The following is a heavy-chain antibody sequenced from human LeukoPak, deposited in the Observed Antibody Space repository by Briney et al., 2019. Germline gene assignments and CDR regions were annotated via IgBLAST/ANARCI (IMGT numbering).Heavy chain of an antibody. D-gene: IGHD3-10*01. CDR2: ISSSSSYI. CDR3: ARGKVLLWFGESLDY. J-gene: IGHJ4*02. CDR1: GFTFSSYS. V-gene: IGHV3-21*01. Sequence: GSLRLSCAASGFTFSSYSMDWVRQAPGKGLEWVSSISSSSSYIYYADSVKGRFTISRDNAKNSLYLQMNSLRAEDTAVYYCARGKVLLWFGESLDYWGQGTLVTVSS.